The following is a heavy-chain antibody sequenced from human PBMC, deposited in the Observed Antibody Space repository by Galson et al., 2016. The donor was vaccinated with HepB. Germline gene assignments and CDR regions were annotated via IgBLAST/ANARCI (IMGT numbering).Heavy chain of an antibody. CDR2: ISASGGNT. CDR1: GFPLRSYA. V-gene: IGHV3-23*01. Sequence: SLRLSCAASGFPLRSYAMSWVRQAPGKGLEWVSAISASGGNTYYADSVMGRFTISRDNSKNTLYLQMNSLRAEDTAIYYCAKDIPPRGHDAFDIWGRGTMVTVPS. D-gene: IGHD2-21*01. CDR3: AKDIPPRGHDAFDI. J-gene: IGHJ3*02.